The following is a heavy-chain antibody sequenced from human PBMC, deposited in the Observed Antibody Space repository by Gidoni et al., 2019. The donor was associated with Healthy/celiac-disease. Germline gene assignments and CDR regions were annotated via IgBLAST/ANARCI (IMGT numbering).Heavy chain of an antibody. J-gene: IGHJ4*02. Sequence: EVQLLESGGSWVQPGGSLRLSCAASGFTFSSFAMSWVRQAPGKGLEWVSSISGSGGSTYYADSVKGRFTISRDNSNNALYLQMISLRAEDTAVYYCAKDRGPEEYYFDYWGQGTLVTVSS. CDR1: GFTFSSFA. CDR2: ISGSGGST. V-gene: IGHV3-23*01. D-gene: IGHD3-10*01. CDR3: AKDRGPEEYYFDY.